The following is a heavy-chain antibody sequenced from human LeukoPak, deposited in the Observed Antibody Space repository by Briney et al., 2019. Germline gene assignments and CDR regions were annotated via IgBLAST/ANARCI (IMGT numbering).Heavy chain of an antibody. V-gene: IGHV3-43*01. J-gene: IGHJ3*02. CDR1: GFTFDDYT. Sequence: GGSLRLSCAASGFTFDDYTMHWVRQAPGKGLEWVSLITWDGGSTYYADSVKGRFTISRENAKNSLYLQMNSLRAGDTAVYYCAREGYYHYAFDIWGQGTMVTVSS. D-gene: IGHD3-10*01. CDR3: AREGYYHYAFDI. CDR2: ITWDGGST.